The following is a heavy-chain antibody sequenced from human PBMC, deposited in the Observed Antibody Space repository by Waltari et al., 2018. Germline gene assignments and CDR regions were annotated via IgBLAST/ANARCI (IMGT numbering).Heavy chain of an antibody. CDR1: GYSISSGYY. Sequence: QVQLQESGPGLVKPSETLSLPCAVSGYSISSGYYWGWIRQPPGKGLEWIGSIYHSGSTYYNPSLKSRVTISVDTSKNQFSLKLSSVTAADTAVYYCARGVVVTANGGYYFDYWGQGTLVTVSS. CDR3: ARGVVVTANGGYYFDY. D-gene: IGHD2-21*02. V-gene: IGHV4-38-2*01. CDR2: IYHSGST. J-gene: IGHJ4*02.